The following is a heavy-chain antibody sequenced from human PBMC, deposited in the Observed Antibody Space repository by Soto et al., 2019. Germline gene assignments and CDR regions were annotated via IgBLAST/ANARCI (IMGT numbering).Heavy chain of an antibody. CDR3: SRENWFQDY. V-gene: IGHV3-7*03. J-gene: IGHJ4*02. Sequence: DVQLVESGGGLVQPGGSLRLSCAASGFTFSTYYMTWVRQAPGKGLEWVASIKNDGSEQYYVDSVKGRFTISRDTAKNSLYLQMNSLRAGDTALYYCSRENWFQDYWGQGTRVTVSS. CDR2: IKNDGSEQ. D-gene: IGHD3-10*01. CDR1: GFTFSTYY.